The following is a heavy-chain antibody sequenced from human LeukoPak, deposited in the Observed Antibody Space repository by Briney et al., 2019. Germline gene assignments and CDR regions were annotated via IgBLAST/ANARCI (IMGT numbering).Heavy chain of an antibody. CDR3: ARDLKIRGRPGTFEI. J-gene: IGHJ3*02. D-gene: IGHD3-16*01. Sequence: GASVKVSCKASGYSIMSYGISWVRQTPGQGLEWMGWVNNNIVNTNNGKKFQGRVTVTTDTSTSTAYMELRSLRFDDTAVYYCARDLKIRGRPGTFEIWGQGTTVIVSP. CDR1: GYSIMSYG. CDR2: VNNNIVNT. V-gene: IGHV1-18*01.